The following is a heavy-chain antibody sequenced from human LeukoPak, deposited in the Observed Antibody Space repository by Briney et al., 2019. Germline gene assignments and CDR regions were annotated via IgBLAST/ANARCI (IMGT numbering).Heavy chain of an antibody. CDR3: ARAGGYCSSTSCYYDILTGRIYYFDY. CDR2: ISSSGSTI. D-gene: IGHD2-2*01. V-gene: IGHV3-11*04. J-gene: IGHJ4*02. CDR1: GFTFSDYY. Sequence: GGSLRLSCAASGFTFSDYYMSWIRQAPGKGLEWVSYISSSGSTIYYADSVKGRFTISRDNAKNSLYLQMNSLRAEDTAVYYCARAGGYCSSTSCYYDILTGRIYYFDYWGQGTLVTVSS.